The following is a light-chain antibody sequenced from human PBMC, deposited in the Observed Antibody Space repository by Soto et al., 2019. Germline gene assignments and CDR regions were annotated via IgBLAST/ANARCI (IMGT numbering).Light chain of an antibody. Sequence: IQLTQSPSSLSASVGDRVTITCRASQGISSAFAWYQQKPGSPPNLLIYDASTLETGVPLRFSGSGSGTDFTLTISSLQPEDLATYYCQLLDTYPPMYIFGQGTKLEIK. CDR2: DAS. CDR1: QGISSA. J-gene: IGKJ2*01. CDR3: QLLDTYPPMYI. V-gene: IGKV1-13*02.